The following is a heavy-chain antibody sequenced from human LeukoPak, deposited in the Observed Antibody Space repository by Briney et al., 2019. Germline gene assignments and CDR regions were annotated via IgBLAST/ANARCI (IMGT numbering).Heavy chain of an antibody. CDR3: AKDRTTMIVVVITTGGFDP. V-gene: IGHV3-23*01. J-gene: IGHJ5*02. CDR1: GFTFNNYA. D-gene: IGHD3-22*01. CDR2: ISHSGGST. Sequence: PGGSLRLSCAASGFTFNNYAMSWVRQAPGKGLEWVSAISHSGGSTYYADSVKGRFTISRDNSKNTLYLQMNSLRAEDTAVYYCAKDRTTMIVVVITTGGFDPWGQGTLVTVSS.